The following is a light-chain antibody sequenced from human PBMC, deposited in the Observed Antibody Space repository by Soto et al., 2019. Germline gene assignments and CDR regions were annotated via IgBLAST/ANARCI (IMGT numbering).Light chain of an antibody. J-gene: IGKJ1*01. CDR1: QSISSW. CDR3: QQYNSIRT. V-gene: IGKV1-5*01. Sequence: DIQMTQSPSTLSASVGDRVTITCWASQSISSWLAWYQQKPGKAPKLLIYDASSLESGVPSRFSGSGSGTEFTLTISSLQPDDFATYYCQQYNSIRTFGQGTKVDIK. CDR2: DAS.